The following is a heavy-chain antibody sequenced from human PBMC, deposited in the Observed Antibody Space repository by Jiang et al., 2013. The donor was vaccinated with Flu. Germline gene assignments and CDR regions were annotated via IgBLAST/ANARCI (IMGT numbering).Heavy chain of an antibody. D-gene: IGHD6-6*01. CDR2: TYYRSKWYN. Sequence: QTLSLTCAISGDSVSSNSAAWNWIRQSPSRGLEWLGRTYYRSKWYNDYAVSVKSRITINPDTSKNQFSLQLNSVTPEDTAVYYCARDGVSKQQVVHYFDYWGQGTLVTVSS. CDR3: ARDGVSKQQVVHYFDY. J-gene: IGHJ4*02. V-gene: IGHV6-1*01. CDR1: GDSVSSNSAA.